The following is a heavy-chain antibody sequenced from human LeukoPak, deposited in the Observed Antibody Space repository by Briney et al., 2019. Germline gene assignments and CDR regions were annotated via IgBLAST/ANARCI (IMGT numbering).Heavy chain of an antibody. CDR1: GFTFSSYW. CDR3: TRTYYYDSRDYFDY. Sequence: GGSLRLSCAASGFTFSSYWMHWVRHGPGKGLVWVSRIKTDGSNTVYADNVKGRFTISRDNAKNTLYLQMNSLRVEDTAVYYCTRTYYYDSRDYFDYWGQGALVTVSS. J-gene: IGHJ4*02. V-gene: IGHV3-74*01. D-gene: IGHD3-22*01. CDR2: IKTDGSNT.